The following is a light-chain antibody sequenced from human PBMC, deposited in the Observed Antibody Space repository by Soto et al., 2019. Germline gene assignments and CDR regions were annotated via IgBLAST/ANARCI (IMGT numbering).Light chain of an antibody. CDR2: DTS. Sequence: QTVVTQEPSLTVSPGGTVTLTCGSSTGAVTSGHYPYWFQQKPGQAPRTLIYDTSNKHSWTPARFPGSLLGGKAALTLSGAQPEDEAEYYCLLSYSGARGVFGTGTKLTVL. CDR3: LLSYSGARGV. J-gene: IGLJ1*01. V-gene: IGLV7-46*01. CDR1: TGAVTSGHY.